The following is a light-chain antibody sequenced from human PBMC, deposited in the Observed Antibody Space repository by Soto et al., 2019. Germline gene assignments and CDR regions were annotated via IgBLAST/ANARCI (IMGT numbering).Light chain of an antibody. CDR1: GSNIGSNA. J-gene: IGLJ1*01. Sequence: QSLLTQPPSAFGTPGQRVTISCSGSGSNIGSNAVNWYQQLPGTAPKLLIYTNNQRPSGVPDRFSGSKSGTSGSLAISGLQSEDEADYYRAAWDDSLSGYVFGTGTKVPVL. CDR3: AAWDDSLSGYV. V-gene: IGLV1-44*01. CDR2: TNN.